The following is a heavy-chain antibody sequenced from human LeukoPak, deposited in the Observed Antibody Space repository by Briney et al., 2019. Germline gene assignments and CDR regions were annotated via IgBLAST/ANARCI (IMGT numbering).Heavy chain of an antibody. CDR3: ATSRWEDYALSSYYYYYYTDV. D-gene: IGHD4-17*01. J-gene: IGHJ6*03. CDR1: GFTFSSYE. Sequence: GGSLRLSCAASGFTFSSYEMNWVRQAPGKGLEWVAVISYDGSNKYYADSVKGRFTISRDNSKNKVYLQMNSLRLEDTAVYYCATSRWEDYALSSYYYYYYTDVWGKGTTVTVSS. CDR2: ISYDGSNK. V-gene: IGHV3-30*04.